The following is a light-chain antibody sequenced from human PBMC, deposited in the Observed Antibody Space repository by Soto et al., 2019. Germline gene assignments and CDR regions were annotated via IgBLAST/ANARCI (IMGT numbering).Light chain of an antibody. CDR1: QSISSW. V-gene: IGKV1-5*03. CDR2: TAS. Sequence: DIPMTQSPSTLSASVGDRVTITCRASQSISSWLAWYQQKPGKAPKLLIYTASSLESGVPSRFSGSGSGTEFALTISSLQPDDFATYYCQQYNSYPGTFGQGTKLEIK. J-gene: IGKJ2*01. CDR3: QQYNSYPGT.